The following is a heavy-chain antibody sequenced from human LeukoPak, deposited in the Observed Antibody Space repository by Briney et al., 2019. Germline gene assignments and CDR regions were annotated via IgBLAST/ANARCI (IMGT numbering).Heavy chain of an antibody. J-gene: IGHJ3*02. V-gene: IGHV3-23*01. Sequence: GGSLRRSCAASGFTCSSYAMSWVRQAPGKGLEWVSAISGSGGSTYYAESVKGRFTISRDNSKNTLYLQMNRLRVEDTAVYYCAKEGYSSSRAGAFDIWGQGTMVTVSS. CDR2: ISGSGGST. CDR1: GFTCSSYA. CDR3: AKEGYSSSRAGAFDI. D-gene: IGHD6-13*01.